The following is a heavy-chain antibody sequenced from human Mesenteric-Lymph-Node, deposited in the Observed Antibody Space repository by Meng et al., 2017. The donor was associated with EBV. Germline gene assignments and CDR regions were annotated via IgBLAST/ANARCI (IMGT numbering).Heavy chain of an antibody. CDR1: GGSISSGGYS. V-gene: IGHV4-30-2*01. D-gene: IGHD3-22*01. Sequence: QLVESGPGLVKPSQPLSPTCAVSGGSISSGGYSWSWIRQQPGKGLEWIGYIYHSGSTYYNTSLKSRVTISVDRSKNQFSLKLSSVTAADTAVYYCARLDSSGYYTGWFDPWGQGTLVTVSS. J-gene: IGHJ5*02. CDR3: ARLDSSGYYTGWFDP. CDR2: IYHSGST.